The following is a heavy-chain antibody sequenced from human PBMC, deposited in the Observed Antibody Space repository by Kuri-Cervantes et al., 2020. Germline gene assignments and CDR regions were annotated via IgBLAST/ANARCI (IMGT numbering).Heavy chain of an antibody. D-gene: IGHD3-22*01. Sequence: GESLKISCAASGFTFSGSAMHWVRQASGKGLEWVGRIRSRPNSYATAYAESVKGRLTISRDDSKNTAYLQMNSLKTEDTAVYYCIRHEVSDDSSGYLAIFWGQGTLVTVSS. V-gene: IGHV3-73*01. CDR3: IRHEVSDDSSGYLAIF. J-gene: IGHJ4*02. CDR1: GFTFSGSA. CDR2: IRSRPNSYAT.